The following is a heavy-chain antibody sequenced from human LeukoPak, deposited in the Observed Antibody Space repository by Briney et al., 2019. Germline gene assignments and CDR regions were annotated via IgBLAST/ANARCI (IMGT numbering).Heavy chain of an antibody. Sequence: GASVKVSCRASGYTFTSYDINWVRQAPGHGLEWMGIIDPSGGSTTYAQKFQGRLTLTTDTSTSTVYMKLSSLRSEDTAVYFCARSDYDVLSGPLYLFDSWGQGTQVTVSS. CDR3: ARSDYDVLSGPLYLFDS. D-gene: IGHD3-3*01. V-gene: IGHV1-46*01. J-gene: IGHJ4*02. CDR2: IDPSGGST. CDR1: GYTFTSYD.